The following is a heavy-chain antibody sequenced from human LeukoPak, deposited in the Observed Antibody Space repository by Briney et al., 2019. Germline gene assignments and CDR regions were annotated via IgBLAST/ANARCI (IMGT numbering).Heavy chain of an antibody. D-gene: IGHD1/OR15-1a*01. CDR3: VKDRGWNTFDY. V-gene: IGHV3-7*01. CDR2: IKEDGSVK. J-gene: IGHJ4*02. Sequence: PGGSLRLSCAASGFTFGVSWMSWVRQAPGKGLEWVGNIKEDGSVKNYVDSVKGRLTISRDNAKSSLFLQVNNLRVEDTAVYYCVKDRGWNTFDYWGQGILVTVSS. CDR1: GFTFGVSW.